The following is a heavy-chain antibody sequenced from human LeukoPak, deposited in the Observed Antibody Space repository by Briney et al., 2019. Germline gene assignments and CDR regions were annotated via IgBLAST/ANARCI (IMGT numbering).Heavy chain of an antibody. CDR1: GFTFSNAW. Sequence: GGSLRLSCAASGFTFSNAWMSWVRQAPGKGLEWVGRIKSKTDGGTTDYAAPVKGRCTISRDDSKNTLYLQMNSLKTEDTAVYYCTTADPDYGGNFQGNYYYYGMDVWGQGTTVTVSS. V-gene: IGHV3-15*01. J-gene: IGHJ6*02. CDR2: IKSKTDGGTT. CDR3: TTADPDYGGNFQGNYYYYGMDV. D-gene: IGHD4-23*01.